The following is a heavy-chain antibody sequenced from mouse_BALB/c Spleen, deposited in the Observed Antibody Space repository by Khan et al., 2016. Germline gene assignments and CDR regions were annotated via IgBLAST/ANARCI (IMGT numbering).Heavy chain of an antibody. D-gene: IGHD2-1*01. V-gene: IGHV2-4-1*01. CDR1: GFPLTTLG. Sequence: VQLQESGPGLVQPSQSLSITCTVSGFPLTTLGVPWVRQSPGKGLEWLGVIWNGGNTDYNAAFISRLSINKDNSNSQVFLKMNSLQDDDTSIYYCARRGGCYGSYGFANWGQGTLITVS. CDR3: ARRGGCYGSYGFAN. J-gene: IGHJ3*01. CDR2: IWNGGNT.